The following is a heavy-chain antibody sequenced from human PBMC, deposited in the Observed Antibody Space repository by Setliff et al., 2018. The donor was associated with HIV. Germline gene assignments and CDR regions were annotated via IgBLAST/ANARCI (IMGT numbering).Heavy chain of an antibody. CDR3: ARARGGCSGGSCPAHHYYYYGSGSYSWFDP. Sequence: LSLTCNVSGGSISSGGYYWSWIRQHPGKGLEWIGYIYYSGSTYYNPSLKSLVTISVDTSKNQFSLKLSSVTAADTAVYYCARARGGCSGGSCPAHHYYYYGSGSYSWFDPWGQGALVTVSS. J-gene: IGHJ5*02. CDR2: IYYSGST. D-gene: IGHD3-10*01. CDR1: GGSISSGGYY. V-gene: IGHV4-31*01.